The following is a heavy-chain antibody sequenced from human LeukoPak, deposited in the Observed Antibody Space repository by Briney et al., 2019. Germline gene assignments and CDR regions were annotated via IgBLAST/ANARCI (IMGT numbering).Heavy chain of an antibody. D-gene: IGHD5-12*01. Sequence: GGSLRLSCAASGFTFSSYAMHWVRQAPGKGLEWVAVISYDGSNKYYADSVKGRFTISRDDSKNTLYLQMNSLRAEDTAVYYCARDSGYDYEDFDYWGQGTLVTVSS. CDR1: GFTFSSYA. V-gene: IGHV3-30-3*01. J-gene: IGHJ4*02. CDR2: ISYDGSNK. CDR3: ARDSGYDYEDFDY.